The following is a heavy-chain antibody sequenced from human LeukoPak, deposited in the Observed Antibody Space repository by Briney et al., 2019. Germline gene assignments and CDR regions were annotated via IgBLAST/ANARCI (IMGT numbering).Heavy chain of an antibody. J-gene: IGHJ5*02. Sequence: SETLSLTCTVSGGSISSYYWSWIRQPPGKGLEWIGYIYYSGSTNYNSSLKSRVTISVDTSKNQFSLKLSSVTAADTAVYYCARDSREYGLPTRTYGFDPWGQGTLVTVSS. CDR2: IYYSGST. CDR3: ARDSREYGLPTRTYGFDP. D-gene: IGHD2/OR15-2a*01. V-gene: IGHV4-59*01. CDR1: GGSISSYY.